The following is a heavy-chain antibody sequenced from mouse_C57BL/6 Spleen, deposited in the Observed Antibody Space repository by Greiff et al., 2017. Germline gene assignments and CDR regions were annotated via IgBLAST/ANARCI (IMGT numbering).Heavy chain of an antibody. V-gene: IGHV5-4*03. J-gene: IGHJ2*01. CDR1: GFTFSSYA. D-gene: IGHD1-1*01. Sequence: EVKLVESGGGLVKPGGSLKLSCAASGFTFSSYAMSWVRQTPEKRLEWVATISDGGSYTYYPDNVKGRFTISRDNAKNNLYLQMSHLKSEDTAMXYCARHYGSSFDYWGQGTTLTVSS. CDR3: ARHYGSSFDY. CDR2: ISDGGSYT.